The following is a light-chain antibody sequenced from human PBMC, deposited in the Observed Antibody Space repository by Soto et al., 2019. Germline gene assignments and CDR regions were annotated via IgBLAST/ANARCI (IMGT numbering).Light chain of an antibody. CDR1: NIGAKG. V-gene: IGLV3-21*02. CDR2: DDR. CDR3: QVWHSTSVRV. J-gene: IGLJ2*01. Sequence: SYELTQPPSVSVAPGQTASITCGGHNIGAKGVHWYQQKNPGQAPVLVVFDDRARPSAIPERFSGSNSGNTATLTISRVEAGDEADYYCQVWHSTSVRVFGGGTKLTVL.